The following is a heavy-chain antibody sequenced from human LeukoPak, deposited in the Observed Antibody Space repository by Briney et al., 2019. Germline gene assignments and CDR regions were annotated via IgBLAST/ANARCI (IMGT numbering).Heavy chain of an antibody. J-gene: IGHJ4*02. D-gene: IGHD1-26*01. CDR1: GFTVSSNY. CDR3: ARHISSGGTYAHFDY. CDR2: IYSGGNT. Sequence: GGSLRLSCAVSGFTVSSNYMNWVRQAPGKGLEWVSVIYSGGNTYYADSVKGRFTISRDNSKNTLYLQMNSLRAEDTAVYYCARHISSGGTYAHFDYWGQGTLVTVSS. V-gene: IGHV3-53*01.